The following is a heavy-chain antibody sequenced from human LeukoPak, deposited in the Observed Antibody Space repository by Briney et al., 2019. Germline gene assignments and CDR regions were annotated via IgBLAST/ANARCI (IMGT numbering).Heavy chain of an antibody. CDR3: AKELAVAGTGIPLL. CDR1: GFTFSSYA. D-gene: IGHD6-19*01. V-gene: IGHV3-23*01. Sequence: GGSLRLSCTASGFTFSSYAMSWVRQAPGKGLEWVSAISGSGGSTYYADSVKGRFTISRDNSKNTLYLQMNSLRAEDTAVYYCAKELAVAGTGIPLLGGQGTLVTVSS. CDR2: ISGSGGST. J-gene: IGHJ4*02.